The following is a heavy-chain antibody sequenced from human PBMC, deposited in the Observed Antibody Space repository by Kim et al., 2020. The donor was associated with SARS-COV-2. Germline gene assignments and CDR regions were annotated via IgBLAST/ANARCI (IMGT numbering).Heavy chain of an antibody. Sequence: GGSLRLSCAASGFTFSSYAMHWVRQAPGKGLEWVAVISYDGSNKYYADSVKGRFTISRDNSKNTLYLQMNSLRAEDTAVYYCARSGAQLAFDYWGQGTLVTVSS. CDR2: ISYDGSNK. CDR3: ARSGAQLAFDY. J-gene: IGHJ4*02. D-gene: IGHD2-2*01. CDR1: GFTFSSYA. V-gene: IGHV3-30*04.